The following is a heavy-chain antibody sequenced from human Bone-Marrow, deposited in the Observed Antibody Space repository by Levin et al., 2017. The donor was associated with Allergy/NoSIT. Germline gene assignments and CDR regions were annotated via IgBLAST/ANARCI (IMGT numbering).Heavy chain of an antibody. D-gene: IGHD3-10*01. CDR1: GYTLSELS. J-gene: IGHJ4*02. Sequence: ASVKVSCKVSGYTLSELSMHWVRQAPGKGPEWMGGFDPEDGELIYAQKFQGRVTVTEDKSTNTAYMELSSLTSEDTAVYYCARDMVLSGSFDYWGPGTLVTVSS. V-gene: IGHV1-24*01. CDR3: ARDMVLSGSFDY. CDR2: FDPEDGEL.